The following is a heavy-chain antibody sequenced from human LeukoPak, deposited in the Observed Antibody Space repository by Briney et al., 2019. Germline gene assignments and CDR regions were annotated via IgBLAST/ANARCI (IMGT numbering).Heavy chain of an antibody. CDR1: GYTFTGYY. D-gene: IGHD6-6*01. Sequence: ASVKVSCKASGYTFTGYYMHWVRQAPGQGLEWMGWINPNRGGTNYAQKFQGRVTMTRDTSISTAYMELSRLRSDDTAVYYCARDAGIAARAAADYWGQGTLVTVSS. J-gene: IGHJ4*02. CDR2: INPNRGGT. V-gene: IGHV1-2*02. CDR3: ARDAGIAARAAADY.